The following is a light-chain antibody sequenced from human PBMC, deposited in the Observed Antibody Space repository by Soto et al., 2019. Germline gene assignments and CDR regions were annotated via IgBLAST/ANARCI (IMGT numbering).Light chain of an antibody. Sequence: DIQMTQSPSALSASVGDRVTITCRASQSISSWLAWYQQKPGKAPKLLIYAASSLQSGIPSRFSGSGSGTDFTLTISSLQPEDFATYYCLQTYTTLTWTFGQGTKVDI. CDR1: QSISSW. CDR3: LQTYTTLTWT. V-gene: IGKV1-39*01. J-gene: IGKJ1*01. CDR2: AAS.